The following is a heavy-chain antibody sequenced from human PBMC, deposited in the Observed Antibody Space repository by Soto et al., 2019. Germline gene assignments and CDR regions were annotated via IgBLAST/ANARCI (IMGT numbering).Heavy chain of an antibody. J-gene: IGHJ6*02. CDR1: GFTFSSYV. D-gene: IGHD6-13*01. Sequence: PGGSLRLSCAASGFTFSSYVMHWVRQAPGKGLEWVAVIWYDGSNKYYADSVKGRFTISRDNSKNTLYLQMNSLRAEDTAVYYCARDWAAAAYGMDAWGQGTTVTVYS. CDR2: IWYDGSNK. CDR3: ARDWAAAAYGMDA. V-gene: IGHV3-33*01.